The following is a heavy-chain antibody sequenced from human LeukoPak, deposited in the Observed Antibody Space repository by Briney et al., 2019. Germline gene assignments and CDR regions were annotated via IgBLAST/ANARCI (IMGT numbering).Heavy chain of an antibody. V-gene: IGHV4-39*01. CDR3: ARGGGYSSSWYRFPRGSYFDY. CDR1: GGSISSSSYY. Sequence: PSETLSLTCTVSGGSISSSSYYWGWIRQPPGKGLEWIGSIYYSGSTYYNPSLKSRVTISVDTSKNQFSLKLSSVTAADTAVYYCARGGGYSSSWYRFPRGSYFDYWGQGTLVTVSS. CDR2: IYYSGST. D-gene: IGHD6-13*01. J-gene: IGHJ4*02.